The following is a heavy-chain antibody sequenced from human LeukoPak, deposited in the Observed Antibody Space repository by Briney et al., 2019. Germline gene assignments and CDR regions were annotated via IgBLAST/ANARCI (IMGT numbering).Heavy chain of an antibody. Sequence: SETLSLICTVSGFSINSGYYWGWIRQPPEKGLECIGSIYHSGTTYYNPSLKSRVTISVDTSKNQFSLKLNSVTAADTAIYYCARADIAVAGTNFDYWGQGTLVTVSS. J-gene: IGHJ4*02. CDR1: GFSINSGYY. V-gene: IGHV4-38-2*02. CDR2: IYHSGTT. D-gene: IGHD6-19*01. CDR3: ARADIAVAGTNFDY.